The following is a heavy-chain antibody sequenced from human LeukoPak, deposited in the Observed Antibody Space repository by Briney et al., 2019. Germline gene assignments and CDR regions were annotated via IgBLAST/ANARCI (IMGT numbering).Heavy chain of an antibody. J-gene: IGHJ4*02. V-gene: IGHV3-20*04. D-gene: IGHD3-22*01. CDR3: VRVGHYDSSGYWGY. CDR2: INWNGGST. CDR1: GFTFDDYG. Sequence: PGGSLGLSCAASGFTFDDYGMSWVRQPPGKGLEWVSGINWNGGSTGYADSVKGRFTISRDNAKNSLYLQMNSLRAEDTALYYCVRVGHYDSSGYWGYWGQGTLVTVSS.